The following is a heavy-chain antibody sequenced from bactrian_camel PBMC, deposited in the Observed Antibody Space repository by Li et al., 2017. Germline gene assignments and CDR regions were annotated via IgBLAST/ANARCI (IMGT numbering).Heavy chain of an antibody. CDR2: IVSGGGNT. CDR3: LVGFDY. V-gene: IGHV3S40*01. Sequence: VQLVESGGGLVQPVGSLRLSCAASGFTFSAYAMTWVRQAPGKGLEWVSAIVSGGGNTYYGASVKGRFTISRDNAKSTVYLQLNNLTTDDTAMYFCLVGFDYWGRGTQV. CDR1: GFTFSAYA. D-gene: IGHD5*01. J-gene: IGHJ4*01.